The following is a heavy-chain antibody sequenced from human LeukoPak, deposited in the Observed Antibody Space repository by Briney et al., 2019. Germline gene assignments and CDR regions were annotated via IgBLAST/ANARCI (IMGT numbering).Heavy chain of an antibody. Sequence: GESLKISCKGSGYSFTSYWIDWVRQMPGKGLEWMGIIYPGDSDTRYSPSFQGQVTISADKSISTAYLQWSGLKASDTAMYYCARREYYYDSSDYWGQGTLITVSS. CDR3: ARREYYYDSSDY. D-gene: IGHD3-22*01. V-gene: IGHV5-51*01. CDR2: IYPGDSDT. J-gene: IGHJ4*02. CDR1: GYSFTSYW.